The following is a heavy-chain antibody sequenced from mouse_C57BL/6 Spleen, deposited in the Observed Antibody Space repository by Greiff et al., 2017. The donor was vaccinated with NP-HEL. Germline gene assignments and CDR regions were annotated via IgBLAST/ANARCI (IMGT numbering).Heavy chain of an antibody. J-gene: IGHJ2*01. CDR3: ARWGLGQGYFDY. D-gene: IGHD4-1*01. Sequence: EVQVVESGGGLVQPGGSLSLSCAASGFTFTDYYMSWVRQPPGKALEWLGFIRNKANGYTTEYSASVKGRFTISRDNSQSILYLQMNALRAEDSATYYCARWGLGQGYFDYWGQGTTLTVSS. CDR1: GFTFTDYY. V-gene: IGHV7-3*01. CDR2: IRNKANGYTT.